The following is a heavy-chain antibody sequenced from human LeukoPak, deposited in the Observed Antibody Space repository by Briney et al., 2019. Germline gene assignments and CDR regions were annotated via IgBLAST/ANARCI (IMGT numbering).Heavy chain of an antibody. V-gene: IGHV3-30-3*01. CDR2: ISYDGSNK. J-gene: IGHJ4*02. D-gene: IGHD5-24*01. Sequence: GGSLRLSCAASGFTFSSYAMHWVRQAPGKGLEWVAVISYDGSNKYYADSVKGRFTISRDNSKNTLYLQMNSLRAEDTAVYYCARDAVEMATTYFDYWGQGTLVTVSS. CDR3: ARDAVEMATTYFDY. CDR1: GFTFSSYA.